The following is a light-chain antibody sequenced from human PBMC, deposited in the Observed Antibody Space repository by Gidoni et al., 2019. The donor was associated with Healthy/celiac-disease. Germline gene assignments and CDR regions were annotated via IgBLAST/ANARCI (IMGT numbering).Light chain of an antibody. CDR3: MQALQTPLT. CDR2: LGS. CDR1: QSLLHSNGYKY. J-gene: IGKJ4*01. Sequence: DLVLTQSPLSLPVTPGEPASNPCRSSQSLLHSNGYKYLDWYLQKPGQSPQLLIYLGSNRASGVPDRFSGSGSGTDFTLKSSRVEAEDVGVYYCMQALQTPLTFGGGTKVEIK. V-gene: IGKV2-28*01.